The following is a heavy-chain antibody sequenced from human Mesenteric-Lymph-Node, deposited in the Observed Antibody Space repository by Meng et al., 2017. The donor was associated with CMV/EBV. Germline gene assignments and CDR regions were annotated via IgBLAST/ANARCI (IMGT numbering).Heavy chain of an antibody. V-gene: IGHV3-30*04. CDR1: EFTFSSYA. J-gene: IGHJ4*02. D-gene: IGHD6-19*01. Sequence: GGSLRLSCAASEFTFSSYAMHWVRQAPGKGLEWVAVISYDGSNKYYADSVKGRFTISRDNSKNTLYLQMNSLRAEDTAVYYCARDRIAVAGVFDYWGQGTLVTVSS. CDR3: ARDRIAVAGVFDY. CDR2: ISYDGSNK.